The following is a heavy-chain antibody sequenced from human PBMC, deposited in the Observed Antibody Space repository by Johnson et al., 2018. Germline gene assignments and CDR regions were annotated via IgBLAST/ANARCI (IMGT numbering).Heavy chain of an antibody. D-gene: IGHD6-13*01. CDR1: GYIFTSHN. CDR3: ARVPPDQWVYRGAFDY. J-gene: IGHJ4*02. Sequence: QVQLVQSGAEVKKPGASVKVSCKAYGYIFTSHNIHWVRQAPGQGLEWLGMINPSGGFTTNTQRFQGRVTMTRDTSTSTAYMELGGLTFEDTAVYYCARVPPDQWVYRGAFDYWGQGTLVTVAS. V-gene: IGHV1-46*01. CDR2: INPSGGFT.